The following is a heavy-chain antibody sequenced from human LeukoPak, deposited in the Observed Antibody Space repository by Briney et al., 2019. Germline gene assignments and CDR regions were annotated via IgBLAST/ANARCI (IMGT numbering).Heavy chain of an antibody. J-gene: IGHJ6*03. CDR3: AREAYNWNYALGPYYYYMDV. V-gene: IGHV1-18*01. CDR1: GYTFTSYG. Sequence: ASVKVSCKASGYTFTSYGISWVRQAPGQGLEWMGWISAYNGNTNYAQKLQGRVTMTTDTSTSTAYMELRSLRSDDTAVYYCAREAYNWNYALGPYYYYMDVWGKGTTVTVSS. D-gene: IGHD1-7*01. CDR2: ISAYNGNT.